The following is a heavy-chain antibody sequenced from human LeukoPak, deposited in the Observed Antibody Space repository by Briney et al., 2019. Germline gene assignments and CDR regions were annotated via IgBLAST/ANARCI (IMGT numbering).Heavy chain of an antibody. V-gene: IGHV3-20*04. CDR1: GFTFGDYG. J-gene: IGHJ4*02. CDR3: ARGDSRFGY. CDR2: MNWNGGRT. D-gene: IGHD3-22*01. Sequence: GGSLRLSCAASGFTFGDYGMGWVRQAPGKGLEWVSGMNWNGGRTGYADSVKGRFTISRDNAKNSLYLQMNSLRAEDTALYYCARGDSRFGYWGQGTLVTVSS.